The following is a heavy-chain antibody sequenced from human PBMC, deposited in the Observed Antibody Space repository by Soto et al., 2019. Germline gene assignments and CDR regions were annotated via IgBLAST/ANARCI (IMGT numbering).Heavy chain of an antibody. J-gene: IGHJ6*02. D-gene: IGHD6-19*01. V-gene: IGHV3-33*01. Sequence: QIQLVESGGGVVQPGRSLRLSCTASGFTFNSYGFNWVRQAPGKGLEWAAVIWYDGNTKYYADSVKGRFTISRDNLRSTVYLQMNSLTAEDTAVYYCARPLVAPVAGPYYYGMDVWGQGTTVTVSS. CDR3: ARPLVAPVAGPYYYGMDV. CDR1: GFTFNSYG. CDR2: IWYDGNTK.